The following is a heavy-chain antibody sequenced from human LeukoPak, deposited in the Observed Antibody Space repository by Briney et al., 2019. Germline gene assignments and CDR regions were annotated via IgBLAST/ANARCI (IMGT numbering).Heavy chain of an antibody. J-gene: IGHJ4*02. CDR2: ISSSGSTI. D-gene: IGHD2-2*01. Sequence: GGSLRLSCAASGFTFSSYEMNWVRQAPGKGLEWVSYISSSGSTIYYADSVKGRFTISRDNAKNSLYLQMNSLRAEDTATYYCARGFTGWVTSPIDYWGQGTLVTVSS. CDR1: GFTFSSYE. CDR3: ARGFTGWVTSPIDY. V-gene: IGHV3-48*03.